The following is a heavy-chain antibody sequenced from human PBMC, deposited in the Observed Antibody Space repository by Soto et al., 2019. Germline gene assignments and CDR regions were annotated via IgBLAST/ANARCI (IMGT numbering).Heavy chain of an antibody. CDR1: GGSISSSSYY. Sequence: SETLSLTCTVSGGSISSSSYYWGWIRQPPGKGLEWIGSIYYSGSTYYNPSLKSRVTISVDTSKNQFSLKLSSVTAADTAVYYCAKQESDWNDHFDYWVQGTLVTVSS. CDR3: AKQESDWNDHFDY. V-gene: IGHV4-39*01. D-gene: IGHD1-1*01. J-gene: IGHJ4*02. CDR2: IYYSGST.